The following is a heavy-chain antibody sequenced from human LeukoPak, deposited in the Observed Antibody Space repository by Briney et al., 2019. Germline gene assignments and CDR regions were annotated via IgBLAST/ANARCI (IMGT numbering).Heavy chain of an antibody. J-gene: IGHJ4*02. Sequence: SEALSLTCAVYGGSFSGYYWSWIRQPPGKGLEWIGEINHSGSTNYNPSLKSRVTISVDTSKNQFSLKLSSVTAADTAVYYCARGLDDYVWGSYRKSDYWGQGTLVTVSS. CDR2: INHSGST. CDR1: GGSFSGYY. V-gene: IGHV4-34*01. CDR3: ARGLDDYVWGSYRKSDY. D-gene: IGHD3-16*02.